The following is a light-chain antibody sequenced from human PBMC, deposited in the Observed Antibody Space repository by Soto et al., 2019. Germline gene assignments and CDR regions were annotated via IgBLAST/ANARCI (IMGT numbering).Light chain of an antibody. Sequence: DIQMTQSPSSLSASVGDRVTFTCQASQDISDYLNWYQQKPGKAPDLLIYDVSNLEAGVPSRFSGSGSGTEFTFTINGLQPEDIATYFSQQYDNVPYTFGQGTKLDLK. J-gene: IGKJ2*01. CDR2: DVS. V-gene: IGKV1-33*01. CDR1: QDISDY. CDR3: QQYDNVPYT.